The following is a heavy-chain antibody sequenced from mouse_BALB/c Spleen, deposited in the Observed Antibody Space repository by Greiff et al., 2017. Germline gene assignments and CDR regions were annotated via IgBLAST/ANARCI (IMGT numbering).Heavy chain of an antibody. D-gene: IGHD2-4*01. CDR2: IDPETGGT. Sequence: VKLQESGAELVRPGASVTLSCKASGYTFTDYEMHWVKQTPVHGLEWIGAIDPETGGTAYNQKFKGKATLTADKSSSTAYMELSSLTSEDTAVYYCTSITRRIFYAMDYRGQGTSVTVSS. CDR3: TSITRRIFYAMDY. J-gene: IGHJ4*01. CDR1: GYTFTDYE. V-gene: IGHV1-15*01.